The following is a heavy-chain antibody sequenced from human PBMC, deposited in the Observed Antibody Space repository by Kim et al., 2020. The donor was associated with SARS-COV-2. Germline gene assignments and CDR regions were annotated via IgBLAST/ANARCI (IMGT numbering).Heavy chain of an antibody. Sequence: SQTLSLTCAISGDSVSSNSAAWNWIRQSPSRGLEWLGRTYYRSKWYNDYAVSVKSRITINPDTSKNQFSLQLNSVTPEDTAVYYCARDSWYYDILTGYSNDYYYGMDVWGQGTTVTVSS. CDR1: GDSVSSNSAA. J-gene: IGHJ6*02. CDR3: ARDSWYYDILTGYSNDYYYGMDV. V-gene: IGHV6-1*01. D-gene: IGHD3-9*01. CDR2: TYYRSKWYN.